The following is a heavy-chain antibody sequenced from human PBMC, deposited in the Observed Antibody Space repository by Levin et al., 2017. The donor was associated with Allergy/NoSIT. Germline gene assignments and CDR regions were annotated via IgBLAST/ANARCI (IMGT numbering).Heavy chain of an antibody. CDR3: ARPICSSTSCYIGGDDAFDI. Sequence: SETLSLTCTVSGGSISSSSYYWGWIRQPPGKGLEWIGSIYYSGSTYYNPSLKSRVTISVDTSKNQFSLKLSSVTAADTAVYYCARPICSSTSCYIGGDDAFDIRGQGTMVTVSS. V-gene: IGHV4-39*01. D-gene: IGHD2-2*02. J-gene: IGHJ3*02. CDR2: IYYSGST. CDR1: GGSISSSSYY.